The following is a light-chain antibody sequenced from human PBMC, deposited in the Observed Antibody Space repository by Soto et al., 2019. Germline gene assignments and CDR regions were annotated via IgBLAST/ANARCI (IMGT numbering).Light chain of an antibody. CDR1: SSDFGGYDY. J-gene: IGLJ1*01. Sequence: SVLTQPASMSGSPGQSITISCTGTSSDFGGYDYVSWYQQHPGIAPKLIIYDVSNRPSGVSNRFSGSKSGNTASLTISGLQAEDEADYYCSSYTSSSTLYVFGTGTKVTVL. V-gene: IGLV2-14*01. CDR2: DVS. CDR3: SSYTSSSTLYV.